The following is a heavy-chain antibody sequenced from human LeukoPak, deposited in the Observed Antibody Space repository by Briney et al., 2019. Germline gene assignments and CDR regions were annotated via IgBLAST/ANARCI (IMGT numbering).Heavy chain of an antibody. D-gene: IGHD5-12*01. Sequence: PGESLKLSCVASGVPFSGCAMGWVRLPPGKGLEWVSTISGSGDRSYYADSVKGRFTISRDNSRNTLWLQMDSLRAEDTALYYCAARPPIIVAGPFDFWGHGALVTVSS. J-gene: IGHJ4*01. CDR2: ISGSGDRS. V-gene: IGHV3-23*01. CDR1: GVPFSGCA. CDR3: AARPPIIVAGPFDF.